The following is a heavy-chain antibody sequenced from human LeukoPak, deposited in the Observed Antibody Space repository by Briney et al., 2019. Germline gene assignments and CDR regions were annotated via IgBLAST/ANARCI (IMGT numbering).Heavy chain of an antibody. V-gene: IGHV4-59*08. CDR2: IYYTGST. D-gene: IGHD5-18*01. Sequence: SETLSLTCTVSGGSISGYYWGWVRQPPGKGLEWIGSIYYTGSTSYNPSLKSRVTISVDTSKNQFSLKLSSVTAADTAVYYCARRGYSYDYFDYWGQGTLVTVSS. CDR1: GGSISGYY. CDR3: ARRGYSYDYFDY. J-gene: IGHJ4*02.